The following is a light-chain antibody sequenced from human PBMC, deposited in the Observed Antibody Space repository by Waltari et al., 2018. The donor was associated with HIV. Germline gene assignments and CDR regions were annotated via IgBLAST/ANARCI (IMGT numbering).Light chain of an antibody. CDR2: APS. CDR3: QQSYSTPLT. J-gene: IGKJ4*01. Sequence: DIQMTQSPSSLSASVGDRVTITCRESQSISSYLNWYQQKPGKAPKLLIYAPSSLQSGVPSRFSGSGSGTDFTLTISSLQPEDFATYYCQQSYSTPLTFGGGTKVEIK. V-gene: IGKV1-39*01. CDR1: QSISSY.